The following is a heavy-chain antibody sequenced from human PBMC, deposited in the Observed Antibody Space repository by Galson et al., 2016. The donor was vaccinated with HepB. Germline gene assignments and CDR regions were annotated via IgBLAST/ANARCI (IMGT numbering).Heavy chain of an antibody. D-gene: IGHD2-2*01. V-gene: IGHV3-23*01. CDR2: ISRSGDST. Sequence: SLRLSCAASGFTFRNYGMTWVRQAPGKGLEVVSSISRSGDSTDYADSVKGRVTISRDNSKKTLSLQMNSLPADDTAIYNCVQGSTAPAVWGKGTTVTVSS. CDR1: GFTFRNYG. CDR3: VQGSTAPAV. J-gene: IGHJ6*04.